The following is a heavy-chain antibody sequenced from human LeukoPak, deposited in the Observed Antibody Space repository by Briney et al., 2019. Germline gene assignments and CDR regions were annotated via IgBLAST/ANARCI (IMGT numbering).Heavy chain of an antibody. Sequence: SVKVSCKASGYTFTSYYMHWVRQAPGQGLEWMGIINPSGGSTSYAQKFQGRVTMTRDTSTSTVHMELSSLRSEDTAVYYCARDRGSGWYEGVFDYWGQGTLVTVSS. V-gene: IGHV1-46*01. CDR1: GYTFTSYY. D-gene: IGHD6-19*01. CDR3: ARDRGSGWYEGVFDY. J-gene: IGHJ4*02. CDR2: INPSGGST.